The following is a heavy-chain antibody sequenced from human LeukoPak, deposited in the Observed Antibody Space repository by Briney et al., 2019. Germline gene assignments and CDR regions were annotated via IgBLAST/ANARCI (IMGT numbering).Heavy chain of an antibody. D-gene: IGHD3-10*01. Sequence: SETLSLTCTVSGGSIGSYYWSWIRQPPGKGLEWIGYIYYSGSTNYNPSLKSRVTISVDTSKNQFSLKLSSVTAADTAVYYCARHYGSGSYYRKGTVLFDYWGQGTLVTVSS. V-gene: IGHV4-59*01. J-gene: IGHJ4*02. CDR2: IYYSGST. CDR1: GGSIGSYY. CDR3: ARHYGSGSYYRKGTVLFDY.